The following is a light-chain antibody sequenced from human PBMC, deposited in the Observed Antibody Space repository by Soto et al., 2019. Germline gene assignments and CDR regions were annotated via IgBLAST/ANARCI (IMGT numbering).Light chain of an antibody. V-gene: IGLV4-69*01. CDR2: VTSDGIH. CDR3: QAWGTGGV. J-gene: IGLJ3*02. CDR1: SGHSDYA. Sequence: QSVLTQSPSASASPGASVKLTCTLSSGHSDYAIAWHQQQPEKGPRYLMKVTSDGIHTKGDGIPDRFSGSSSGADRYLTISSLRSDDEADYYCQAWGTGGVFGGGTKVTVL.